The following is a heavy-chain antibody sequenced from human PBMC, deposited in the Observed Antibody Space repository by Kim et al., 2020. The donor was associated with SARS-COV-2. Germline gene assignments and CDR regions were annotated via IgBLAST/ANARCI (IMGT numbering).Heavy chain of an antibody. CDR1: GFTFSSYD. CDR3: ARVKIAVAGRDWYFDL. CDR2: IGTAGVT. D-gene: IGHD6-19*01. Sequence: GGSLRLSCAASGFTFSSYDMHWVRQATGKGLEWVSAIGTAGVTYYPGSVKGRFTISRENAKNSLYLQMNSLRAGDTAVYYCARVKIAVAGRDWYFDLWGR. J-gene: IGHJ2*01. V-gene: IGHV3-13*04.